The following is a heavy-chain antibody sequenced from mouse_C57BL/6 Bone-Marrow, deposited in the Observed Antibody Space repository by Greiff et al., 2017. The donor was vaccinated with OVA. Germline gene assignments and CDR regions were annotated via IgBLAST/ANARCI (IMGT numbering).Heavy chain of an antibody. CDR2: IDPEDGAT. D-gene: IGHD2-2*01. Sequence: EVQLQQSGAELVKPGASVKLSCTASGFNFTDYDMHWVQQRPEKGLEWIGRIDPEDGATKSAPKFQGKAIITADTSSNTAYLRLSSLTSEDTAVYYCARWGGYDVGGAVDFWGRGTAVTVSS. V-gene: IGHV14-2*01. CDR1: GFNFTDYD. CDR3: ARWGGYDVGGAVDF. J-gene: IGHJ4*01.